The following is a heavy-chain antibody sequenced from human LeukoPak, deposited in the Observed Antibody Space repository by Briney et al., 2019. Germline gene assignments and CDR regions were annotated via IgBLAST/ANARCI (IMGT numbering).Heavy chain of an antibody. CDR3: ARLQVWYFDL. CDR2: IYYSGST. V-gene: IGHV4-59*08. J-gene: IGHJ2*01. Sequence: SETLSLTCTVSGGSISSYYWSWIRQPPGKGLEWIGYIYYSGSTNYNPSLKSRVTISVDTSKNQFSLKLSSVTAADTATYYCARLQVWYFDLWGRGTLVTVSS. CDR1: GGSISSYY.